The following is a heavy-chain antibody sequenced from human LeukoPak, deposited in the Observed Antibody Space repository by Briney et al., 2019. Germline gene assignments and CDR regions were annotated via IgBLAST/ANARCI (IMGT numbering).Heavy chain of an antibody. V-gene: IGHV3-23*01. Sequence: GGSLRLSCAASGFTFSSYAMSWVRQAPGKGLEWVSAISGSGGSTLYADSVKVRFPISREHSKNTLYLQMNSLSAEDTAVYYCAKPSSAAARPRSVQGAYCFDYWGQGTLVTVSS. CDR3: AKPSSAAARPRSVQGAYCFDY. D-gene: IGHD6-6*01. CDR2: ISGSGGST. J-gene: IGHJ4*02. CDR1: GFTFSSYA.